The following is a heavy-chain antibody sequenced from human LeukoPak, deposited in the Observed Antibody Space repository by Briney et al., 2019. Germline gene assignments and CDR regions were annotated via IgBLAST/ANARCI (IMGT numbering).Heavy chain of an antibody. Sequence: GGSLRLSCSASGFTFSTYAAHWVRQAPGKGLEYVSAISSNGGSTYYADSVRGRFTISRDNSKNTLYLQMTSLRTEDTAVYYCVTLGLASPSDYWGQRTLVTVSS. CDR3: VTLGLASPSDY. V-gene: IGHV3-64D*09. CDR1: GFTFSTYA. J-gene: IGHJ4*02. CDR2: ISSNGGST. D-gene: IGHD3/OR15-3a*01.